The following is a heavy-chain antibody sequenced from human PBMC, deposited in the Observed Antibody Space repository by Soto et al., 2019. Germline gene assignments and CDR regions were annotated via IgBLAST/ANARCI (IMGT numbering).Heavy chain of an antibody. D-gene: IGHD6-13*01. V-gene: IGHV3-30*18. Sequence: QVQLVESGGGVVQPGRSMRLSCVASGFTFSSYGMQWVRQAPGKGLEWEAGISSDGSNKYYAESVKGRINISRDNSKNTLYLQMNSLRAEDTGVYYCAKIAAAAPDWGQGTLVTVSS. CDR3: AKIAAAAPD. CDR2: ISSDGSNK. CDR1: GFTFSSYG. J-gene: IGHJ4*02.